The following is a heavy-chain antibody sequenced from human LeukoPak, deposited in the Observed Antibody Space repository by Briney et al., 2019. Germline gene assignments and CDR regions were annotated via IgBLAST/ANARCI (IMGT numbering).Heavy chain of an antibody. D-gene: IGHD3-10*01. CDR2: IHGDGSST. CDR3: ARDPPLTFYGSGSFDF. CDR1: GFTFSSYW. V-gene: IGHV3-74*01. J-gene: IGHJ4*02. Sequence: GGSLRLSCVASGFTFSSYWMHWVRQAPGKGLVWVSRIHGDGSSTSYADSVKGRFTISRDNAKNTRFLQMNSLRAEDTAVYYCARDPPLTFYGSGSFDFWGQGTLVTVSS.